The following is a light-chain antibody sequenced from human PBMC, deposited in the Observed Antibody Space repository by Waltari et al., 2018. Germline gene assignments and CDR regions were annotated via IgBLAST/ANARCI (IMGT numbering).Light chain of an antibody. CDR2: DVR. J-gene: IGLJ1*01. CDR1: SSDVGGYNY. Sequence: QSALTQPRSVSGSPGQSVTISCTGTSSDVGGYNYVSWYQQHPGKAPKLMIYDVRKLPSGVPVRFAGSKSGNTASLTISGLQAEDVADYYCCSYAGSYTLVFGTGTKVTVL. CDR3: CSYAGSYTLV. V-gene: IGLV2-11*01.